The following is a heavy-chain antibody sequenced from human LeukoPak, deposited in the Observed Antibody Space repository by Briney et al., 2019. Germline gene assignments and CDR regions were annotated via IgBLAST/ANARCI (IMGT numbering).Heavy chain of an antibody. CDR3: AKRGIVIRGVLIIGFHKEAYYFDY. CDR1: GFTFSSYA. J-gene: IGHJ4*02. Sequence: GGSLRLSCAASGFTFSSYAMSWIRQAPGKGLEWLSAISPTTGTTFYADSVKGRFTISRDNSKNTLYLQMNILRAEDMAVYFCAKRGIVIRGVLIIGFHKEAYYFDYWGQGILVTVSS. V-gene: IGHV3-23*01. CDR2: ISPTTGTT. D-gene: IGHD3-10*01.